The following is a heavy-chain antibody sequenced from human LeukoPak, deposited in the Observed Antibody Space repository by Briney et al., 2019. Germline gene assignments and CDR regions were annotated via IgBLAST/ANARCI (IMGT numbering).Heavy chain of an antibody. Sequence: GGSLRLSCAASGFTFSGYSMNWVRQAPGKGLEWVSSISSSSSYIYYADSVKGRFTISRDSAKNSLYLQMNSLRAEDTAVYYCARVLGSGTYGLDVWGQGTTVTVSS. CDR2: ISSSSSYI. CDR1: GFTFSGYS. J-gene: IGHJ6*02. CDR3: ARVLGSGTYGLDV. D-gene: IGHD3-10*01. V-gene: IGHV3-21*01.